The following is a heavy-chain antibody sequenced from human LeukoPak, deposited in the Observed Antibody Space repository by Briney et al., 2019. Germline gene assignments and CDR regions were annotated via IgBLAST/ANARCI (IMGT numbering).Heavy chain of an antibody. CDR1: GGTFSSYA. CDR3: ARDLNWGFAPHFDY. CDR2: IIPIFGTA. J-gene: IGHJ4*02. D-gene: IGHD7-27*01. V-gene: IGHV1-69*13. Sequence: GASVKVSCKASGGTFSSYAISWVRQAPGQGLEWMGGIIPIFGTANYAQKFQGRVTIAADESTSTAYMELSSLRSEDTAVYYCARDLNWGFAPHFDYWGQGTLATVSS.